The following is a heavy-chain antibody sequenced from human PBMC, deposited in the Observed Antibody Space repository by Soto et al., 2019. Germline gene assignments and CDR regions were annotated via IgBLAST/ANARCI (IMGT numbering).Heavy chain of an antibody. D-gene: IGHD5-12*01. V-gene: IGHV1-2*04. CDR3: ARESGGATATLDYYYFYMDV. Sequence: QVQLVQSGAEVKKPGASVTVSCKASGYRFSDYYLHWVRQAPGQGPEWMGWMNPNSGDTKYAQKFKGWVTMTRDPSVRTAFMELNWLKSDDTAVYYCARESGGATATLDYYYFYMDVWGIGTTVTVSS. CDR1: GYRFSDYY. CDR2: MNPNSGDT. J-gene: IGHJ6*03.